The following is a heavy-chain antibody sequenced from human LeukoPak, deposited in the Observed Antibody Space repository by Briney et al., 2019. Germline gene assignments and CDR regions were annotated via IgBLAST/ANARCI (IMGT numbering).Heavy chain of an antibody. Sequence: SVKVSCKASGGTFSSYAISWVRQAPGQGLEWMGRIIPIFGTANYAQKFQGRVTITTDESTSTAYMELSRLRSEDTAVYYCARDPVSGGVAATVYYYYMDVWGKGTTVTVSS. V-gene: IGHV1-69*05. CDR3: ARDPVSGGVAATVYYYYMDV. CDR1: GGTFSSYA. J-gene: IGHJ6*03. D-gene: IGHD2-15*01. CDR2: IIPIFGTA.